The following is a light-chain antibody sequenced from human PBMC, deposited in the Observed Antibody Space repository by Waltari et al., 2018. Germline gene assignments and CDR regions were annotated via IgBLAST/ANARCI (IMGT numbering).Light chain of an antibody. J-gene: IGKJ4*01. CDR1: QDITNY. V-gene: IGKV1-9*01. CDR3: QQLDTYLLT. CDR2: AAS. Sequence: IQLTQSPSSLSASVGDRVTITCRASQDITNYLAWYQQEPGKPPKLLIYAASTLQSGVPSRFSGSQSGTDFTLTISTLQPEDFATYYCQQLDTYLLTFGGGTKVEIK.